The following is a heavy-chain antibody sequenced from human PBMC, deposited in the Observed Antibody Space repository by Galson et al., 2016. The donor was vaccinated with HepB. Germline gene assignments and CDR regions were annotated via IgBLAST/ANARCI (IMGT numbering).Heavy chain of an antibody. CDR1: GFTFSSYG. D-gene: IGHD1-1*01. V-gene: IGHV3-33*05. Sequence: SLRLSCAASGFTFSSYGIHWVRQAPGKGLEWVTFISYDGRNKYYADSVKCRFTISRDNSKNTVHLQMNSLRVEATFVYYCARDKNDRFDYGGQVTLVTVSS. J-gene: IGHJ4*02. CDR2: ISYDGRNK. CDR3: ARDKNDRFDY.